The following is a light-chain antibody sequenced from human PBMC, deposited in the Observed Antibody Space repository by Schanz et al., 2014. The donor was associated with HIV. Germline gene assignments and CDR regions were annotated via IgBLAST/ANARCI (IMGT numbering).Light chain of an antibody. V-gene: IGKV1-39*01. J-gene: IGKJ4*01. CDR3: QQSFSTPRT. Sequence: DTQMTQSPSSLSASVGDRVTITCRASQSVSSFLNWYQQKPGKAPKLLIFAASSLQSGVPSRFSGSGSETDFTLTIRSLQPEDFATYYCQQSFSTPRTFGGGTYVEIK. CDR2: AAS. CDR1: QSVSSF.